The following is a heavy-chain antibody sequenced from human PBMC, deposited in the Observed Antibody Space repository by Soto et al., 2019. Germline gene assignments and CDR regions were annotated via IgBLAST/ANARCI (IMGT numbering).Heavy chain of an antibody. CDR1: GYTFTTND. CDR3: ARGRRLAAGPNFYYYYFMEV. J-gene: IGHJ6*03. V-gene: IGHV1-8*01. CDR2: MNPVSGNT. Sequence: QMLLVQSAAEVKKPGASVKVSREASGYTFTTNDIIWVRQATGQGLEWLGWMNPVSGNTGYVQKFQGRITMTRDTSISTAYLELSSLRSEDTALYYCARGRRLAAGPNFYYYYFMEVWGQGTTVTVSS. D-gene: IGHD6-13*01.